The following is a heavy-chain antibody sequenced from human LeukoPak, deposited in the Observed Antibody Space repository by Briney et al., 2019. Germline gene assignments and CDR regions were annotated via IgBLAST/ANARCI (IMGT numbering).Heavy chain of an antibody. V-gene: IGHV4-30-2*03. D-gene: IGHD3-22*01. Sequence: PSQTLSLTCTVSGGSISSGGYYWSWIRQPPGKGLEWIGYIYYSGSTYYNPSLKSRVTISVDTSKNQFSLKLSSVTAADTAVYYCARHRSPQRYYYDSSGYYMDYWGQGTLVTVSS. CDR3: ARHRSPQRYYYDSSGYYMDY. CDR2: IYYSGST. J-gene: IGHJ4*02. CDR1: GGSISSGGYY.